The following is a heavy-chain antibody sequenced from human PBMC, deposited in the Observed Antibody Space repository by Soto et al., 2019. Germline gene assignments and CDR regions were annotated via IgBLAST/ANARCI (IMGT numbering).Heavy chain of an antibody. CDR1: DASISNGGYY. CDR2: IDYSGST. V-gene: IGHV4-31*03. Sequence: QVRLEESGPGLVKPSQTLSLTCTVSDASISNGGYYWSWIRQLPGKGLEWIAYIDYSGSTYYNTSLKGRVTISVDTSKNQFSLRLSSVTAADTAVYYCARVQRANNWFDPWGQGTLVTVSS. J-gene: IGHJ5*02. D-gene: IGHD6-25*01. CDR3: ARVQRANNWFDP.